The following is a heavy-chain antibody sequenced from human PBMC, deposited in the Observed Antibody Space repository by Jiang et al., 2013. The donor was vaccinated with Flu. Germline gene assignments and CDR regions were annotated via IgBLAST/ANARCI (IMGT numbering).Heavy chain of an antibody. Sequence: SCAASGFTFNSYAMSWVRQAPGKGLEWVSAISDGGGSTYYADSVKGRFTISRDNSKNTLYLQMNSLRAEDTAVYYCAKVAATMPGLGTDFDYWGQGTLVTVSS. CDR1: GFTFNSYA. D-gene: IGHD5-24*01. CDR3: AKVAATMPGLGTDFDY. CDR2: ISDGGGST. V-gene: IGHV3-23*01. J-gene: IGHJ4*02.